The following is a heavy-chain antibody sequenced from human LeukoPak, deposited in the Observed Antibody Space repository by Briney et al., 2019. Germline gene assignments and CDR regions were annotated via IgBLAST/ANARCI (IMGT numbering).Heavy chain of an antibody. CDR3: AHPTEYSSSWYGNWFDP. D-gene: IGHD6-13*01. CDR1: GFTFSRYA. CDR2: ISGSGGST. Sequence: GGSLRLSCAASGFTFSRYAMSWVRQAPGKGLEWVSAISGSGGSTYYADSVKGRFTISRDNSKNTLYLQMNSLRAEDTAVYYCAHPTEYSSSWYGNWFDPWGQGTLVTVSS. J-gene: IGHJ5*02. V-gene: IGHV3-23*01.